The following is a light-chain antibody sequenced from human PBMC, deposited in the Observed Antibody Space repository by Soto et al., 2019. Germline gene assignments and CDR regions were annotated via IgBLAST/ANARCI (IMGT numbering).Light chain of an antibody. CDR3: QQYNSHRT. V-gene: IGKV1-5*01. CDR1: QSIGSW. J-gene: IGKJ1*01. Sequence: DIQMTQSPSTLSASVGDRVTITCRASQSIGSWLAWYQQKPGKAPKLLIYDASSLESGVPSRFSGSGSGTEFTLTISSLQPDDFATYYCQQYNSHRTFGQGTKVEIK. CDR2: DAS.